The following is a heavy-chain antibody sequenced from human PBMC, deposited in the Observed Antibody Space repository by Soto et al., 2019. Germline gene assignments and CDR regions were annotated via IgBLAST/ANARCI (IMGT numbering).Heavy chain of an antibody. J-gene: IGHJ4*02. V-gene: IGHV3-23*01. CDR2: ISDGGGTT. CDR3: AKDGSPYDFWSGRYIPYFRY. D-gene: IGHD3-3*01. Sequence: EVQLLESGGGLVQPGGSLRLSCAASGFTFGNFAMSWVRQPPGKGLEWVSTISDGGGTTYYANSVKGRFTISRDNSKNTLYLQMNSLRADDTALYFCAKDGSPYDFWSGRYIPYFRYWGQGTLVTVSS. CDR1: GFTFGNFA.